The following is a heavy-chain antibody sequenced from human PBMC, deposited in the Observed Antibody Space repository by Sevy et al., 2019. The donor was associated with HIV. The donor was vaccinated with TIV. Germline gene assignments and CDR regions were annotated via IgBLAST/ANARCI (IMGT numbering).Heavy chain of an antibody. CDR2: IKQDGSEK. CDR1: GFTFSSYW. D-gene: IGHD6-13*01. Sequence: GGSLRLSCAASGFTFSSYWMSWVRQTPGKGLEWVANIKQDGSEKYYVDSVKGRFTISRDNAKNSLYLKMNSLRAEDTAVYYWARRSSSSWGAFDIWGQGTMVTVSS. CDR3: ARRSSSSWGAFDI. J-gene: IGHJ3*02. V-gene: IGHV3-7*01.